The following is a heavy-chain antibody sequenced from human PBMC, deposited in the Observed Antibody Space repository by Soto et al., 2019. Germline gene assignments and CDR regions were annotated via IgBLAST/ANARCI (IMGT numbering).Heavy chain of an antibody. CDR2: ISYDGSNK. CDR3: ARDLGRDGYNTNYYYYGMDV. V-gene: IGHV3-30-3*01. Sequence: TGGSLRLSCAASGFTFSSYAMHWGRQAPGKGVEWVAVISYDGSNKYYADSVKGRFTISRDNSKNTLYLQMNSLRAEDTAVYYCARDLGRDGYNTNYYYYGMDVWGQGTTVTVSS. D-gene: IGHD5-12*01. CDR1: GFTFSSYA. J-gene: IGHJ6*02.